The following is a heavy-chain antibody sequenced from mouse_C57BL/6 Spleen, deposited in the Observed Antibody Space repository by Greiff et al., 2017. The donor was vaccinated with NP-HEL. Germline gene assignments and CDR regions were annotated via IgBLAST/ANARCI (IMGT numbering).Heavy chain of an antibody. CDR2: IYPGDGDT. V-gene: IGHV1-80*01. CDR1: GYAFSSYW. D-gene: IGHD3-2*02. CDR3: ARWLRLRSLFDY. J-gene: IGHJ2*01. Sequence: VQLQQSGAELVKPGASVKISCKASGYAFSSYWMNWVKQRPGKGLEWIGQIYPGDGDTNYNGKFKGKATLTADKSSSTAYMQLSSLTSEDSAVYVCARWLRLRSLFDYWGQGTTLTVSS.